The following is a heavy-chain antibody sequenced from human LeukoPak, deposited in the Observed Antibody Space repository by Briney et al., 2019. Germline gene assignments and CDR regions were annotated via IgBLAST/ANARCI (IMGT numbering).Heavy chain of an antibody. J-gene: IGHJ4*02. CDR2: INHSGRT. Sequence: SETLSLTSAVYGGSFSGYYWSWIRHPPGKGLQCIGEINHSGRTNYNPSLKSRVTTSVDTSKNQFSLNLSSVTAADTAVYYCARTNNVFYYFDYWGQGTLLTVSS. CDR1: GGSFSGYY. V-gene: IGHV4-34*01. CDR3: ARTNNVFYYFDY. D-gene: IGHD1/OR15-1a*01.